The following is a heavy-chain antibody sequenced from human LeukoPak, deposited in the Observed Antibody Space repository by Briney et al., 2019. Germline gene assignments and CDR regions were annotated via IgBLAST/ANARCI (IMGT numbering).Heavy chain of an antibody. D-gene: IGHD3-22*01. V-gene: IGHV1-69*13. Sequence: ASVKVSCKASGGTFSSYAISWVRQAPGQGLEWMGGIIPIFGTANYAQKFQGRVTITADESTSTAYMELSSLRSEDTAVYYCAVTGYDSSGYYFAPFDYRGQGTLVTVSS. CDR1: GGTFSSYA. CDR3: AVTGYDSSGYYFAPFDY. J-gene: IGHJ4*02. CDR2: IIPIFGTA.